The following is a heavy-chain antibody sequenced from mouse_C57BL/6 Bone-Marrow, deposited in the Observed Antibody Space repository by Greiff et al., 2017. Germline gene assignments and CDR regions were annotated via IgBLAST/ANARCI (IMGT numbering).Heavy chain of an antibody. CDR3: ARKRDGYGAMDY. Sequence: VQLQQSGAELVMPGASVKLSCKASGYTFTSYWMHWVKQRPGQGLEWIGEIDPSDSYTNYNQKFKGKSTLTVDKSSSTAYMQLSSLTSEDSAVYYCARKRDGYGAMDYWGQGTSVTVSS. D-gene: IGHD2-2*01. CDR2: IDPSDSYT. CDR1: GYTFTSYW. J-gene: IGHJ4*01. V-gene: IGHV1-69*01.